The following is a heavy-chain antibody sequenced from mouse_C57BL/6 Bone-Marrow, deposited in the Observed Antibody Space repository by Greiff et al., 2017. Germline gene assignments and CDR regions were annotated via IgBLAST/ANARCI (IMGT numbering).Heavy chain of an antibody. CDR3: ARGLNYFDY. V-gene: IGHV8-12*01. CDR1: GFSLSTSGMG. CDR2: IYWDDDK. J-gene: IGHJ2*01. D-gene: IGHD3-1*01. Sequence: QVQLKESGPGILQSSQNLSLTCSFSGFSLSTSGMGVSWIRQPSGKGLEWLAHIYWDDDKRYNPSLKSRLTISKDTSRNQVFLKITSVDTADTATYYCARGLNYFDYWGHGPTLPVSS.